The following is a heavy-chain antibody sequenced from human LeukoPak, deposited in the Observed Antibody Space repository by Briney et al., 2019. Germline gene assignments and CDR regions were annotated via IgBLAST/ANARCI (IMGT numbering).Heavy chain of an antibody. CDR2: IYYSGST. CDR3: ASYTIAVAGTEAFDI. CDR1: GGSISSYY. J-gene: IGHJ3*02. D-gene: IGHD6-19*01. Sequence: SETLSLTCTVSGGSISSYYWSWIRQPPGKGVEWIGYIYYSGSTNYNPSLKSRVTISVDTSKNQFSLKLSSVTAADTAVYYCASYTIAVAGTEAFDIWGQGTMVTVSS. V-gene: IGHV4-59*01.